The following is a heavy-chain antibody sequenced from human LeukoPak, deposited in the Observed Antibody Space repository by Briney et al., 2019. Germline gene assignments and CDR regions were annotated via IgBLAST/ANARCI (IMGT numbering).Heavy chain of an antibody. D-gene: IGHD1-26*01. V-gene: IGHV4-59*08. CDR3: ARSYEDLLNWFDP. J-gene: IGHJ5*02. Sequence: SETLSLTCTVSGGSISSYYWSWIRQPPGKGLEWIGYIYYSGSTNYNPSLKSRVTISVDTSKNQFSLKLSSVIAADTAVYYCARSYEDLLNWFDPWGQGTLVTVSS. CDR2: IYYSGST. CDR1: GGSISSYY.